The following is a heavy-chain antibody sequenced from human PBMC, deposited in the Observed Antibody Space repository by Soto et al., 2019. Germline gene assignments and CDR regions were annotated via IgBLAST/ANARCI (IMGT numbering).Heavy chain of an antibody. CDR3: AREPYDSSGYATLAYYYYYGMDV. V-gene: IGHV1-69*04. CDR1: GGTFSSYT. D-gene: IGHD3-22*01. CDR2: IIPILGIA. J-gene: IGHJ6*02. Sequence: SVKVSCKASGGTFSSYTISWVRQAPGQGLEWMGRIIPILGIANYAQKFQGRVTITADKSTSTAYMELSSLRSEDTAVYYCAREPYDSSGYATLAYYYYYGMDVRGQGTTVTVSS.